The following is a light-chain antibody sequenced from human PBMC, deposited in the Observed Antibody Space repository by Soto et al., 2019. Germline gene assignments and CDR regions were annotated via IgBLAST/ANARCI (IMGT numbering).Light chain of an antibody. Sequence: DIQLTQSPYFLSAFVGDRVTITCRASQGISSYLAWYQQKPGKAPKLLIYAASTLQSGVPSRFSGSGSGTEFTLTISSLQPEDFATYYCQQLNSYPLFGPGTKVDIK. V-gene: IGKV1-9*01. J-gene: IGKJ3*01. CDR1: QGISSY. CDR2: AAS. CDR3: QQLNSYPL.